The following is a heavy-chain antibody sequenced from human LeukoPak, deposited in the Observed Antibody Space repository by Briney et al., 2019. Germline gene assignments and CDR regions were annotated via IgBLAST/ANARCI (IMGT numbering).Heavy chain of an antibody. J-gene: IGHJ4*02. V-gene: IGHV3-23*01. Sequence: PGGSLRLSCAASGFTFSSYAMSWVRQAPGKGLEGVSAISGSGGSTYYADSVKGRFTISRDNSKNTLYLQMNSLRAEDTAVYYCAPTRYALFDYWGQGTLVTVSS. CDR1: GFTFSSYA. CDR2: ISGSGGST. CDR3: APTRYALFDY. D-gene: IGHD2-2*01.